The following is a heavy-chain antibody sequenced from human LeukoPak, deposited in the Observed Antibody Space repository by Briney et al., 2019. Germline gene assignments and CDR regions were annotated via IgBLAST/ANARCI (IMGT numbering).Heavy chain of an antibody. CDR1: GYTFTTYD. CDR3: AREGVAGTGLDY. CDR2: INPNSGNT. Sequence: ASVKVSCKASGYTFTTYDINWVRQATGQGLEWMGWINPNSGNTGYAQKFQGRVTFTRNTSISTVYMDLSSLRSEDTAVYYCAREGVAGTGLDYWGQGTLVTVSS. D-gene: IGHD6-13*01. J-gene: IGHJ4*02. V-gene: IGHV1-8*03.